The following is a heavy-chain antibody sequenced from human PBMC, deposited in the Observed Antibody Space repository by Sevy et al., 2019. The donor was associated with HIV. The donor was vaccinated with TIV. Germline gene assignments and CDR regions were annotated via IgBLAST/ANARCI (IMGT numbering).Heavy chain of an antibody. J-gene: IGHJ3*02. CDR2: IRHDGTNE. D-gene: IGHD2-8*02. CDR1: GFTFSNHA. V-gene: IGHV3-30*02. Sequence: GGSLRLSCAASGFTFSNHAMHWVRQAPGKGLEWVAFIRHDGTNEYYADSVKGRFTISRDNSKNTLYLQMNSLRPEDTAVYYCARDRKVLLVVYAIPFDVFDIWGQGTMVTVSS. CDR3: ARDRKVLLVVYAIPFDVFDI.